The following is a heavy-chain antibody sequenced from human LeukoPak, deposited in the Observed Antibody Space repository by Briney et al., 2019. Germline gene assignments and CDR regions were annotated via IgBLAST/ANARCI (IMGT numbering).Heavy chain of an antibody. Sequence: PSQTLSLTCTVSGGSISSGSYYWSWIRQPAGKGLEWIGRIYTSGSTNYNPSLKSRATISVDTSKNQFSLKLSSVTAADTAVYYCARDLVYYDSSGYYAYYSDYWGQGTLVTVSS. J-gene: IGHJ4*02. CDR3: ARDLVYYDSSGYYAYYSDY. D-gene: IGHD3-22*01. V-gene: IGHV4-61*02. CDR1: GGSISSGSYY. CDR2: IYTSGST.